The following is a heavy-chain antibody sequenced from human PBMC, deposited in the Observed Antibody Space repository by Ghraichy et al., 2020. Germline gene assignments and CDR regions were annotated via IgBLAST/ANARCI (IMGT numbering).Heavy chain of an antibody. CDR1: RFTFSSYN. J-gene: IGHJ6*02. CDR2: ISSSSSYI. CDR3: ARGRILKGGMDV. D-gene: IGHD2-15*01. Sequence: GGSLRLSCAASRFTFSSYNINWVRQAPGKGLEWVSSISSSSSYIYYADSVKGRFTISRDNAKNSLYLQMNSLRAEDTAVYYCARGRILKGGMDVWGQGTTVTVS. V-gene: IGHV3-21*01.